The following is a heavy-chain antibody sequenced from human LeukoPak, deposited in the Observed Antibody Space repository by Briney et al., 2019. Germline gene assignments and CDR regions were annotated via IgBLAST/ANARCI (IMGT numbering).Heavy chain of an antibody. V-gene: IGHV3-7*01. CDR2: IKQDGSEK. J-gene: IGHJ3*02. Sequence: LXLSXAASGFTFSSYXMNWVRQAPGMXLEGVAKIKQDGSEKYYVDSVKGRFTISRDNAKNSLYLQMNSLRAEDTALYYCARVSYYPHDAFDIWGRGTMVTVSS. D-gene: IGHD2-8*01. CDR3: ARVSYYPHDAFDI. CDR1: GFTFSSYX.